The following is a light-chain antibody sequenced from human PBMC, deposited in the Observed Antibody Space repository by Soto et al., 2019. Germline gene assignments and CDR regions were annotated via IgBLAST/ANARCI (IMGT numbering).Light chain of an antibody. CDR2: GAS. V-gene: IGKV3-20*01. Sequence: EIVLTQSPGARSLSPGEGATLSCRASQSVGSIYLAWYQQKPGQAPRLLIYGASNRATGIPDRFSGSGSGTDFTLTISRLEPEDFAVYYCQQYGSSGTFGQGTKVDIK. CDR3: QQYGSSGT. CDR1: QSVGSIY. J-gene: IGKJ1*01.